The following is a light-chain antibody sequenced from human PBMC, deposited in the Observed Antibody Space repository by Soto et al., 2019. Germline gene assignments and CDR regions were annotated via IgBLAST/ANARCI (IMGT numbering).Light chain of an antibody. CDR3: NSYTSSSTLL. Sequence: QSVLTQPASVSGSPGQSITISCTGTSSDVGAYNYVSWYQHHPGKAPKLMIYEASDRPSGVSNRFSGSKSGNTASLTISGLQADDEADYYCNSYTSSSTLLFGGGTKVTVL. CDR1: SSDVGAYNY. J-gene: IGLJ2*01. V-gene: IGLV2-14*01. CDR2: EAS.